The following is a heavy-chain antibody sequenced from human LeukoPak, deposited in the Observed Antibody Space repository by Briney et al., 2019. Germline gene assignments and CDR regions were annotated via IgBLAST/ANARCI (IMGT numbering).Heavy chain of an antibody. J-gene: IGHJ6*02. CDR3: ARDRNYLAPSYYYYGMDV. V-gene: IGHV3-74*01. CDR2: INSDGSST. Sequence: GGSLRLSCAASGFTFSSYWMHWVRQAPGKGLVWVSRINSDGSSTSYADSVKGRFTISRDNAKNTLYLQMNSLRAEDTAVYYCARDRNYLAPSYYYYGMDVWGQGTTVTVSS. D-gene: IGHD3-10*01. CDR1: GFTFSSYW.